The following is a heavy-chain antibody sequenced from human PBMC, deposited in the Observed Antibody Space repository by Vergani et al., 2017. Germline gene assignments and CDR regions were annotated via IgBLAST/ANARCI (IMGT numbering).Heavy chain of an antibody. V-gene: IGHV1-24*01. D-gene: IGHD3-22*01. Sequence: VQLVQSGAEVKKPGASVKVSCKVSGYTLSELSMHWVRQAPGKGLEWVGGFDPEDGETIYAQKFQGRVTMTEDTSTDTAYMELSSLRSEDTAVYYCATGYYYYDSSGYYRTRAFDIWGQGTMVTVSS. CDR3: ATGYYYYDSSGYYRTRAFDI. J-gene: IGHJ3*02. CDR2: FDPEDGET. CDR1: GYTLSELS.